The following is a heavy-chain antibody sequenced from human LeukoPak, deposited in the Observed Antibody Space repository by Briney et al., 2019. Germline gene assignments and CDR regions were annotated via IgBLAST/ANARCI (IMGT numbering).Heavy chain of an antibody. CDR3: ARGQRIAAAGVDVFNI. CDR1: GYTFTSYG. J-gene: IGHJ3*02. Sequence: GASVKVSCKASGYTFTSYGISWVRQAPGQGLEWMGWISAYNGNTNYAQKLQGRVTMTTDTSTSTAYMELRSLRSDDTAVYYCARGQRIAAAGVDVFNIWGQGTMVTVSS. V-gene: IGHV1-18*01. CDR2: ISAYNGNT. D-gene: IGHD6-13*01.